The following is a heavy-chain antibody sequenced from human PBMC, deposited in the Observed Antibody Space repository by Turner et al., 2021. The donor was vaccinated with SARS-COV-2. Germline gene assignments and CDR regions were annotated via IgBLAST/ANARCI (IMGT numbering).Heavy chain of an antibody. CDR1: GGSISSSSYY. CDR2: IYYSGSN. J-gene: IGHJ4*02. Sequence: QLQLQESGPGLVKPSETLSLTGTVSGGSISSSSYYWGWIRQPPGKGLEWIGSIYYSGSNYYHPSIKSRVTISGDTSKNQFSLKLSSVTAADTAVYYCARFEYGYSYDFGFDYWGQGTLVTVSS. CDR3: ARFEYGYSYDFGFDY. D-gene: IGHD5-18*01. V-gene: IGHV4-39*01.